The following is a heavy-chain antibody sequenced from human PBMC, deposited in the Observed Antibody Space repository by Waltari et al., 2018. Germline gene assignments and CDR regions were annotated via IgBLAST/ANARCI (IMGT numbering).Heavy chain of an antibody. J-gene: IGHJ1*01. Sequence: QVQLVESGGGVVQPGRSLRLSCAASGFTFSSYAMHWVRQAPGKGLAWVAVISYDGSNKYYADSVKGRFTISRDNSKNTLYLQMNSLRAEDTAVYYCARDNDYGDYIEYFQHWGQGTLVTVSS. V-gene: IGHV3-30*01. CDR1: GFTFSSYA. D-gene: IGHD4-17*01. CDR2: ISYDGSNK. CDR3: ARDNDYGDYIEYFQH.